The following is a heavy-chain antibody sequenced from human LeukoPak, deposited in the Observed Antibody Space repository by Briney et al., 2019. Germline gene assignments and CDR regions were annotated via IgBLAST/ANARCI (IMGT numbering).Heavy chain of an antibody. V-gene: IGHV4-39*01. CDR3: ARTSITMIVDFDY. J-gene: IGHJ4*02. Sequence: SETLSLTCTVSCGAISSSSYYWGWIRQPPGKGLEWIGSIYFSGSTYYNPSLKSRVTISVDTSKNQFSLKLSSVTAADTAVYYCARTSITMIVDFDYWGQGTLVTVSS. D-gene: IGHD3-22*01. CDR2: IYFSGST. CDR1: CGAISSSSYY.